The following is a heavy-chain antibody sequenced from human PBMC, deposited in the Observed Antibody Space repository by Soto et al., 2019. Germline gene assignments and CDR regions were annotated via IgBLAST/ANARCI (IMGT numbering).Heavy chain of an antibody. D-gene: IGHD5-12*01. CDR3: ARDDIVVLYGMDV. CDR2: IYYSGST. CDR1: SAYIWSISYN. V-gene: IGHV4-39*02. Sequence: SDTLYLKRTITSAYIWSISYNPAWIRQPSGKGLECIGSIYYSGSTYYNPSLKSRVTLSVDTSKNQFSLKLSSLTAADTAVYYCARDDIVVLYGMDVWGQGTTVT. J-gene: IGHJ6*02.